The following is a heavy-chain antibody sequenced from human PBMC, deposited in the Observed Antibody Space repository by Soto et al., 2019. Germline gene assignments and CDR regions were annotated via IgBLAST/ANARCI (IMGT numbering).Heavy chain of an antibody. D-gene: IGHD2-2*01. CDR2: ISSSSSYI. J-gene: IGHJ6*03. V-gene: IGHV3-21*01. CDR3: ARAELGYCSSTSCYDYYYYMDV. CDR1: GFTFSSYS. Sequence: GGSLRLSCAASGFTFSSYSMNWVRQAPGKGLEWVSSISSSSSYIYYADSVKGRFTISRDNAKNSLYLQMNSLRAEDTAVYYCARAELGYCSSTSCYDYYYYMDVWGKGTTVTVSS.